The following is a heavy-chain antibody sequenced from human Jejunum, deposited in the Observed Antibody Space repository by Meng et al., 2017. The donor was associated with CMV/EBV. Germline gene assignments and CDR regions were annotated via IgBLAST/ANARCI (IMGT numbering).Heavy chain of an antibody. CDR3: ARGEVPVVAATS. Sequence: QAQLVQSGAEVKKPGASVRVPCKASGYTFTSNGFNWVRQAPGQGLEWMGWISAYNGVTTFAQKVQGRVSMTTDTSTSTAYMELRSLTSDDTAVYYCARGEVPVVAATSWGQGTLVTVSS. CDR1: GYTFTSNG. V-gene: IGHV1-18*01. J-gene: IGHJ5*02. CDR2: ISAYNGVT. D-gene: IGHD2-15*01.